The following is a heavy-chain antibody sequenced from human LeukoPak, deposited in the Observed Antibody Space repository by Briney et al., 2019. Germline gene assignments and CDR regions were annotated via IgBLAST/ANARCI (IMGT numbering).Heavy chain of an antibody. V-gene: IGHV3-23*01. Sequence: GGSLRLSCAASGFTFSSYAMSWVRQAPGKGLEWVSAISSSGGYTYYADSVKGRFTISRDNSKNTLYLQINSLRAEDTALYYCAKGGYSNTWYAENFQHWGQGTLVTVSS. CDR2: ISSSGGYT. CDR3: AKGGYSNTWYAENFQH. J-gene: IGHJ1*01. CDR1: GFTFSSYA. D-gene: IGHD6-13*01.